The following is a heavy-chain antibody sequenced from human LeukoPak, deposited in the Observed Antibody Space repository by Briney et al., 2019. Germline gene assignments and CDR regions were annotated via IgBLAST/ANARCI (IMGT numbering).Heavy chain of an antibody. Sequence: GGSLKLSCAASGFTFSGSAMHWVRQASGKGLEWIGRIRSKANSYVTAYAASVTGRFTISRDDSRNTAYLQMNSLRAEDTAVYYCAKGSSGWYTTPSGYWGQGTLVTVSS. J-gene: IGHJ4*02. CDR1: GFTFSGSA. CDR3: AKGSSGWYTTPSGY. V-gene: IGHV3-73*01. D-gene: IGHD6-19*01. CDR2: IRSKANSYVT.